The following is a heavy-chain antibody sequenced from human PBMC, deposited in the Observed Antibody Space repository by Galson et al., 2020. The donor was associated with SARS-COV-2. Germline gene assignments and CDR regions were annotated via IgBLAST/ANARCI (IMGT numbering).Heavy chain of an antibody. Sequence: ETSETLSLTCTVSGGSISSGDDYWSWIRQTPGKGLEWIVYISYSGSTYYNPSIKSRLTTSLDTSKNQFSLRLSYVTAADTAVYYCARTLRDWGQGILVTVSS. CDR2: ISYSGST. V-gene: IGHV4-30-4*01. J-gene: IGHJ4*02. D-gene: IGHD4-17*01. CDR1: GGSISSGDDY. CDR3: ARTLRD.